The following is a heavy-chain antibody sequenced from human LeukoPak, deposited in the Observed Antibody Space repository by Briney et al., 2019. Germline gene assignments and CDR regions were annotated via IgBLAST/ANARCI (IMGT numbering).Heavy chain of an antibody. Sequence: SVKVSCKASGGTFSSYAISWVRQAPGQGLEWMGGIIPIFGTANYAQKFQGRVTITADESTSTAYMELSSLRSEDTAVYYCARQRGGYSYASPEYYFDYWGQGTLV. CDR1: GGTFSSYA. D-gene: IGHD5-18*01. J-gene: IGHJ4*02. V-gene: IGHV1-69*13. CDR3: ARQRGGYSYASPEYYFDY. CDR2: IIPIFGTA.